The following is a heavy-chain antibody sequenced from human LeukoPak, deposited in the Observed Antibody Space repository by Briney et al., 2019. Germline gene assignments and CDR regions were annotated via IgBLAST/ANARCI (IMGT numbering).Heavy chain of an antibody. D-gene: IGHD3-22*01. V-gene: IGHV3-48*02. CDR1: GFTLRSYS. Sequence: GGSLRLSCAASGFTLRSYSMHWVRQAPGKGLEWVSYISITSSTIYYADSVKGRFTITRDNAKNSLYLQMNSLRDEDTAVYYCARAAPYYYDSSGYSAFDSWGQGTMVTVSA. J-gene: IGHJ3*02. CDR3: ARAAPYYYDSSGYSAFDS. CDR2: ISITSSTI.